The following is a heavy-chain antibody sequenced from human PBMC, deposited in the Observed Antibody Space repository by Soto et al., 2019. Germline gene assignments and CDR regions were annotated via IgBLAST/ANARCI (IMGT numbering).Heavy chain of an antibody. CDR1: GFTFSSYG. CDR3: AKDGAYDSSGYYSYYLDY. CDR2: ISYDGSNK. D-gene: IGHD3-22*01. Sequence: QVQLVESGGDVVQPGRSLRLSCAASGFTFSSYGMHWVRQAPGKGLEWVAVISYDGSNKYYADSVKGRFTISRDNSKNTLYLQMNSLRAEDTAVYYCAKDGAYDSSGYYSYYLDYWGQGTLVTVSS. J-gene: IGHJ4*02. V-gene: IGHV3-30*18.